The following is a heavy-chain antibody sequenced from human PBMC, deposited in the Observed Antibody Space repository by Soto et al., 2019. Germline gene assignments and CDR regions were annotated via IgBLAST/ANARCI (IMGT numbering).Heavy chain of an antibody. V-gene: IGHV3-9*01. J-gene: IGHJ4*02. Sequence: EVQLVESGGGLVQPGRSLRLSCAASGFTFDDYAMHWVRQAPGKGLEWVSGIGWNSGSIGYADSVKGRFTISRDNAKNSLYLQMNSLRAEDTALYYCAKAGGVGGYDYFDYWGQGTLVTVSS. D-gene: IGHD5-12*01. CDR2: IGWNSGSI. CDR3: AKAGGVGGYDYFDY. CDR1: GFTFDDYA.